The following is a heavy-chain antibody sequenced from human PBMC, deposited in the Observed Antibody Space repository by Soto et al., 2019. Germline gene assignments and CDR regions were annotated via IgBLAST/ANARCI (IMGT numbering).Heavy chain of an antibody. J-gene: IGHJ4*01. Sequence: EVQLVESGGGLVQPGGSLRLSCAASGFTVSSNYMSWVRKAPGTGLEWVSVIYSGGSTYYADSVKGRFTISRHNSKNTLYRQMNSLRGEETAVYYCARDTGYSSGGSNYWGHGTLVTFSA. CDR2: IYSGGST. D-gene: IGHD6-19*01. V-gene: IGHV3-53*04. CDR3: ARDTGYSSGGSNY. CDR1: GFTVSSNY.